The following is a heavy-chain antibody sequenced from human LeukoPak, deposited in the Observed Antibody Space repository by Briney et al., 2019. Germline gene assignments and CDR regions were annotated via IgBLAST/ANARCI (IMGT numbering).Heavy chain of an antibody. Sequence: GASVKVSCKASGYTFTGYYMHWVRQAPGQGLEWMGWINPNSGGTNYAQKFQGRVTMTRDTSISTAYMELSRLRSDDTAVYYCARVGGSSSGKVGLRFDYWGQGTLVTVSS. CDR2: INPNSGGT. V-gene: IGHV1-2*02. CDR3: ARVGGSSSGKVGLRFDY. J-gene: IGHJ4*02. CDR1: GYTFTGYY. D-gene: IGHD1-26*01.